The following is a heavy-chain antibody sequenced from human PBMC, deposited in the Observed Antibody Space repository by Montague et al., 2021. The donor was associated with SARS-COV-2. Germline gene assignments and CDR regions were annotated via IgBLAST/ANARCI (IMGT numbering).Heavy chain of an antibody. CDR2: NYHTGST. D-gene: IGHD2-15*01. J-gene: IGHJ4*02. Sequence: SETLSLTCGVSGDSISTDYWRCWVRLPPGKGLEWVGRNYHTGSTNYKPSLNSRVSMSVDTSSNQFSLRLTSVTAADTAIYYCARGGGSRADLAYWGQGTLVTASS. CDR1: GDSISTDYW. CDR3: ARGGGSRADLAY. V-gene: IGHV4-38-2*01.